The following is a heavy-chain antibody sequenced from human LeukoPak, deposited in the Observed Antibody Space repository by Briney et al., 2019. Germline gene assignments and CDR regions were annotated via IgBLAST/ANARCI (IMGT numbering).Heavy chain of an antibody. Sequence: GRSLRLSCAASGFTFSSYGMHWVRQAPGKGLEWVSVISYDGSNKYYADSVKGRFTISRDNSKNTLYLQMNSLRAEDTAVYYCTRTYSSSSFDAFDIWGQGTMVTVSS. J-gene: IGHJ3*02. CDR3: TRTYSSSSFDAFDI. V-gene: IGHV3-30*03. D-gene: IGHD6-6*01. CDR1: GFTFSSYG. CDR2: ISYDGSNK.